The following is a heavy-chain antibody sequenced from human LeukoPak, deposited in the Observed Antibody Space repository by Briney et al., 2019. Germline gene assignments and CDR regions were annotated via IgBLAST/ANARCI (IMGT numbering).Heavy chain of an antibody. D-gene: IGHD2-2*02. CDR1: GGSISSYY. CDR2: IYTSGST. J-gene: IGHJ4*02. Sequence: SETLSLTCTVSGGSISSYYWSWVRQPAGKGLEWIGRIYTSGSTNYNPSLKSRVTMPVDTSKNQFSLNLSSVTAADTAVYYCARDPTTIPTFFDSWGQGTLVTVSS. CDR3: ARDPTTIPTFFDS. V-gene: IGHV4-4*07.